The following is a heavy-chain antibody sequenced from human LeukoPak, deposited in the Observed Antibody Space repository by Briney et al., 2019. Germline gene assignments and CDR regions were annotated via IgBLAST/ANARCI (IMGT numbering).Heavy chain of an antibody. CDR1: GFTFSSYS. CDR2: ISSSSSYI. J-gene: IGHJ6*02. Sequence: NPGGSLRLSCAASGFTFSSYSMNWVRQAPGKGLEWVSSISSSSSYIYYADSVKGRFTISKDNAKNSLYLQMNSLRAEDTAVYYCAREGLLWFGELLDYYYGMDVWGQGTTVTVSS. CDR3: AREGLLWFGELLDYYYGMDV. V-gene: IGHV3-21*01. D-gene: IGHD3-10*01.